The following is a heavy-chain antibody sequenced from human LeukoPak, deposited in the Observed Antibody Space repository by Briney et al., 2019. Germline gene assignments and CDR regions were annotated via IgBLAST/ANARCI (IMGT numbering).Heavy chain of an antibody. CDR1: GGSISSGDYY. V-gene: IGHV4-30-4*08. J-gene: IGHJ5*01. CDR2: IYYSGST. CDR3: ASSNPRRHRPLQVDFWSGYYIES. Sequence: PSETLSLTCTVSGGSISSGDYYWSWIRQPPGKGLEWIGYIYYSGSTYYNPSLKSRVTISVDTSKNQFSLKLSSVTAADTAVYYCASSNPRRHRPLQVDFWSGYYIESWGQGTLVTVSS. D-gene: IGHD3-3*01.